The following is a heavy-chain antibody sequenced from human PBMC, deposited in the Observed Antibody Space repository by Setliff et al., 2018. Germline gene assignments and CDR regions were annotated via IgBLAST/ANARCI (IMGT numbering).Heavy chain of an antibody. J-gene: IGHJ3*02. V-gene: IGHV1-18*04. D-gene: IGHD1-26*01. CDR3: AGGPQKDAFDI. CDR2: ISAYNGNT. CDR1: GYTLTSYY. Sequence: ASVKVSCKASGYTLTSYYMHWVRQAPGQGLEWMGWISAYNGNTNYAQKLQGRVTMTTDTSTSTAYMELRSLRSDDTAVYYCAGGPQKDAFDIWGQGTMVTVSS.